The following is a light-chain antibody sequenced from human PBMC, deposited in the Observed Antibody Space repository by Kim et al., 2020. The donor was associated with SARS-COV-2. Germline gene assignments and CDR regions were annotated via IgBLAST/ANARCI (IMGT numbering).Light chain of an antibody. J-gene: IGLJ3*02. CDR1: SSDVGAYNL. V-gene: IGLV2-14*03. Sequence: GQSVTISCTGTSSDVGAYNLVCWYQQHPGKAPKFMIHDVSQRPSGVSNRFSGSKSGNTASLTISGLQAEDEADYYCTSYTRSDTWVFGGGTKLTVL. CDR2: DVS. CDR3: TSYTRSDTWV.